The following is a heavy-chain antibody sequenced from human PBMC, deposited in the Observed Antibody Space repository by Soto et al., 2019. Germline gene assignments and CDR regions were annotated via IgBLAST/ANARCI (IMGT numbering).Heavy chain of an antibody. J-gene: IGHJ5*02. Sequence: QLLESGPGLVKPSETLSLTCTVSGGSISSSNYYRAWIRQPPGKGLEWIGSIHYTGSTYYNPSLKSRVTISVDTSKNQFSLKLTSVSAADAAVYYCARRECSGGTCSFDPWGQGTLVTVSS. CDR3: ARRECSGGTCSFDP. V-gene: IGHV4-39*01. CDR2: IHYTGST. D-gene: IGHD2-15*01. CDR1: GGSISSSNYY.